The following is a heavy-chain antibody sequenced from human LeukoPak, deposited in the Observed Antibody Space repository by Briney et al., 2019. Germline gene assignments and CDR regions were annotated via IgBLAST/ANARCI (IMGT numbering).Heavy chain of an antibody. Sequence: GGSLRLSCEASGFTFSSYNMNWVRQAPGKGLEWVSYITTRGTTIYYADSVKGRFTISRDNAENTLYLQMNSLRAEDTAVYYCARGTAGYHSSYFDYWGQGTLVTVSS. CDR2: ITTRGTTI. CDR3: ARGTAGYHSSYFDY. CDR1: GFTFSSYN. J-gene: IGHJ4*02. D-gene: IGHD3-16*02. V-gene: IGHV3-48*04.